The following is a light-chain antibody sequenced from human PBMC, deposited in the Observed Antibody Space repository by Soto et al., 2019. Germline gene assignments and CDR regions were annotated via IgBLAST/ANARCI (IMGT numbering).Light chain of an antibody. Sequence: DLQMYQNLSSLSASVGDRVTITCRARQGISNYLAWYQQKPGKVPKLLIYAASTLQSGVPSRFSGSGSGTDFTLTISILQPEEVATYYLRRYNSAPFTFGQGTRLDIK. CDR3: RRYNSAPFT. CDR1: QGISNY. V-gene: IGKV1-27*01. J-gene: IGKJ5*01. CDR2: AAS.